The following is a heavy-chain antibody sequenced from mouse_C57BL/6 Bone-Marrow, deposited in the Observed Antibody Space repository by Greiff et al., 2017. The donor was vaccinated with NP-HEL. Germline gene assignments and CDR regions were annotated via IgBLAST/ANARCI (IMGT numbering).Heavy chain of an antibody. CDR2: IYPGSGNT. J-gene: IGHJ2*01. Sequence: VQLQQSGAELVRPGASVKLSCKASGYTFTDYYINWVKQRPGQGLEWIARIYPGSGNTYYNEKFKGKATLTADKSSSTAYMQLSSLTSEDSAVCFCARYYCGSGLDGWGKGATLTV. D-gene: IGHD1-1*01. V-gene: IGHV1-76*01. CDR3: ARYYCGSGLDG. CDR1: GYTFTDYY.